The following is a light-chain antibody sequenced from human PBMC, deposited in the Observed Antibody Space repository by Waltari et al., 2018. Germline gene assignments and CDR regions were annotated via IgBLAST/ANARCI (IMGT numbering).Light chain of an antibody. J-gene: IGKJ3*01. CDR2: GAS. V-gene: IGKV3-15*01. CDR1: QSVSSN. Sequence: QSPATLSVSPGERATLSCRASQSVSSNLAWYQQKPGQAPRLLIYGASTRATGIPARFSGSGSGTEFTLTISSLQSEDFAVYYCQQYNNWSFTFGPGTKVDIK. CDR3: QQYNNWSFT.